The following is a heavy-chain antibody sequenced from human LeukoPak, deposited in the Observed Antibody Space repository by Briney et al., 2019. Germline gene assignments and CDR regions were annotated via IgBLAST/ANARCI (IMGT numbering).Heavy chain of an antibody. J-gene: IGHJ4*02. D-gene: IGHD4-17*01. CDR3: ARDYGSDYPGAFDY. CDR1: GFTFSSYA. V-gene: IGHV3-30*04. CDR2: ISYDRSNK. Sequence: GGSLRLSCAASGFTFSSYAMHWVRQAPGKGLARVAVISYDRSNKYYADSVKGRFTISRDNSKNTLYLQMNSLRAEDTAVYYCARDYGSDYPGAFDYWGQGTLVTVSS.